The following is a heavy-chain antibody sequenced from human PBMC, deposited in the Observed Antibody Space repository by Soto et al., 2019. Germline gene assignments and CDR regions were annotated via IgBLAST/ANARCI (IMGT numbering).Heavy chain of an antibody. Sequence: SETLSLTCTVSGGSISSSSYYWGWIRQPPGKGLEWIGSIYYSGSTYYNPSLKSRVTISVATSKNQFSLKLSSVSAADTAVYYCARSDCSSTSCHDAFDIWGQGTMVTVSS. D-gene: IGHD2-2*01. J-gene: IGHJ3*02. CDR1: GGSISSSSYY. V-gene: IGHV4-39*01. CDR3: ARSDCSSTSCHDAFDI. CDR2: IYYSGST.